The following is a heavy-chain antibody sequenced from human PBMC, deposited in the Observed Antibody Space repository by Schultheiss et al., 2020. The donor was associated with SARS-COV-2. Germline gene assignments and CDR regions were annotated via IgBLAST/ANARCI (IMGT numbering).Heavy chain of an antibody. CDR1: GGSISSYY. J-gene: IGHJ4*02. V-gene: IGHV4-4*07. CDR3: ARSGYTYDSFDY. Sequence: SETLSLTCTVSGGSISSYYWSWIRQPAGKGLEWIGRIYTSGSTNYNPSLKSRVAMSVDTSKNQFSLKLSSVTAADTAVYYCARSGYTYDSFDYWGQGTLVTVSS. CDR2: IYTSGST. D-gene: IGHD5-18*01.